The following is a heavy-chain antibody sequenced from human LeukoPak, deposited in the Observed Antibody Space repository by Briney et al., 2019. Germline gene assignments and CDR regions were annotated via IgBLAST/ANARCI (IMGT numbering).Heavy chain of an antibody. CDR2: IYYSGST. CDR1: GFTFSSYA. D-gene: IGHD1-26*01. CDR3: ARLMERAFDI. V-gene: IGHV4-59*08. Sequence: GSLRLSCEASGFTFSSYAMSWIRQPPGKGLEWIGYIYYSGSTNYNPSLKSRVTISVDTSKNQFSLKLSSVTAADTAVYYCARLMERAFDIWGQGTMVTVSS. J-gene: IGHJ3*02.